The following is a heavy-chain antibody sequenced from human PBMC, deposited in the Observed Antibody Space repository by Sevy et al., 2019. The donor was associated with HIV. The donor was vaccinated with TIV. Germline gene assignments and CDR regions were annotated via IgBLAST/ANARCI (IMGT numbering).Heavy chain of an antibody. Sequence: GGSLRLSCGASGFTFSNYAMSWVRQAPGKGPEWVSGINNGGSTYYADSVKGRFTISRDNSKKMVFLEMNSLRAEDTAVYYCASGDTTMITDLDYWGQGALVTVSS. CDR3: ASGDTTMITDLDY. J-gene: IGHJ4*02. CDR2: INNGGST. V-gene: IGHV3-23*01. D-gene: IGHD5-18*01. CDR1: GFTFSNYA.